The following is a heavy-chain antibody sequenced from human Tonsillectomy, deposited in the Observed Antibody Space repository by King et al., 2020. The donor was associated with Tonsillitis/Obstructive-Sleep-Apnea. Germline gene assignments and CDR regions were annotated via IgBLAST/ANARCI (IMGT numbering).Heavy chain of an antibody. D-gene: IGHD3-10*01. CDR1: GGSISSSSYY. J-gene: IGHJ5*02. V-gene: IGHV4-39*01. CDR3: ARHKGDVLLWFGVWFDP. Sequence: LQLQESGPGLVKPSETLSLTCTVSGGSISSSSYYWGWIRQPPGKGLEWIGSIYYSGSTYYNPSLKSRVTISVDTSKNQFSLKLSSVTAADTAVYYCARHKGDVLLWFGVWFDPWGQGTLVTVSS. CDR2: IYYSGST.